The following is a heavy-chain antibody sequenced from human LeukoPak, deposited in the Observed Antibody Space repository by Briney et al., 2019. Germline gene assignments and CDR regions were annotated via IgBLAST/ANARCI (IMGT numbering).Heavy chain of an antibody. CDR2: IYYSGST. V-gene: IGHV4-39*01. Sequence: SETLSLTCTVSGGSISSSSYYWGWLRQPPGKGLEWVGSIYYSGSTYYNPSLKSRVTISVDTSKNQFSLKLSSVTAADTAVYYCARQMSYSSFDYWGQGTLVTVSS. CDR1: GGSISSSSYY. J-gene: IGHJ4*02. CDR3: ARQMSYSSFDY. D-gene: IGHD1-26*01.